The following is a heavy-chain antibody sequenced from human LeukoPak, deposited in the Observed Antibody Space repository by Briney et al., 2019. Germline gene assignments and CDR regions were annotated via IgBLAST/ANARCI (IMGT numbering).Heavy chain of an antibody. CDR2: ISSSGSTI. J-gene: IGHJ4*02. CDR1: GFTFSSYE. CDR3: ARDSHYDFWSGPSFDY. Sequence: GGSLRLSCAASGFTFSSYEMNWVRQAPGKGLEWVSYISSSGSTIYYADSAKGRFTISRDNAKNSLYLQMNSLRAEDTAVYYCARDSHYDFWSGPSFDYWGQGTLVTVSS. D-gene: IGHD3-3*01. V-gene: IGHV3-48*03.